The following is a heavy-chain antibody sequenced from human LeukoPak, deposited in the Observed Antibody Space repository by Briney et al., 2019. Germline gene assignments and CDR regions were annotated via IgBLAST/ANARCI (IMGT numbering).Heavy chain of an antibody. V-gene: IGHV4-59*08. D-gene: IGHD2-15*01. CDR2: NYYRGST. CDR1: GGSFSGFY. CDR3: ARHLGGNCSGGSCYDWFDP. Sequence: TSETLSLTCAVYGGSFSGFYWSWIRQSPGKGLEWIGYNYYRGSTNYNPSLRSRVTISVDTSKNQFSLNLSSVTAADTAVYYCARHLGGNCSGGSCYDWFDPWGRGTLVTVSS. J-gene: IGHJ5*02.